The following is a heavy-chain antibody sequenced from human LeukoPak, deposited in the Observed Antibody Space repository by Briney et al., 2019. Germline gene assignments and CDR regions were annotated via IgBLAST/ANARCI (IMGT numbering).Heavy chain of an antibody. CDR3: AKLAVAGTILDY. Sequence: GGSLRLSCAASGFTFSSYAMTWVRQAPGKGLEWVSSISGSGGTTYYADSVKGRFTISRDNRKKYLYLQMNSLRHEDTALYYCAKLAVAGTILDYWGQGALVTVSS. CDR1: GFTFSSYA. J-gene: IGHJ4*02. D-gene: IGHD6-19*01. V-gene: IGHV3-23*01. CDR2: ISGSGGTT.